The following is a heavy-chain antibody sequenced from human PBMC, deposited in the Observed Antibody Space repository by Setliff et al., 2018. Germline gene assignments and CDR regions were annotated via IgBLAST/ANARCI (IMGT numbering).Heavy chain of an antibody. V-gene: IGHV4-39*07. Sequence: SETLSLTCTVSGGSMRSISYYWGWVRQPPGKGLEWIGEIYHSGTTNYNPSLKSRVTMSVDKSRNQFSLRLNSVTAADTAVYYCARGRNVAARLLDSWGQGARVTVSS. J-gene: IGHJ4*02. CDR1: GGSMRSISYY. CDR3: ARGRNVAARLLDS. D-gene: IGHD6-6*01. CDR2: IYHSGTT.